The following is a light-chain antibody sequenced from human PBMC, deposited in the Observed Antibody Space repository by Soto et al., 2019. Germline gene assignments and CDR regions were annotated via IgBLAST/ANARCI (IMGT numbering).Light chain of an antibody. CDR3: QQCNNWPTWT. CDR2: GAS. CDR1: QSVSSN. J-gene: IGKJ1*01. V-gene: IGKV3-15*01. Sequence: EMVMTQSPATLPVSPGERATLSCRASQSVSSNLAWYQQKPGQAPRLLIYGASTRATGIPARFSGSGSGTEFTLTISSLQSEDFAVYYCQQCNNWPTWTFGQGTKVEIK.